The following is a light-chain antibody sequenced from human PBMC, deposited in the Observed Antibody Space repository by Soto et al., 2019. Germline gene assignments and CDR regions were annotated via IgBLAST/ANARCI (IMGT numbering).Light chain of an antibody. Sequence: EILMTQSPSTLSVSPGERATLTCRASQSVSSSLAWYQQKPGKAPKLLIYSASTIDSGIPARFSGSGSGTDFTLTISCLQSEDFATYYCQQYYSYPITFGQGTRLEIK. CDR3: QQYYSYPIT. CDR2: SAS. V-gene: IGKV3-15*01. J-gene: IGKJ5*01. CDR1: QSVSSS.